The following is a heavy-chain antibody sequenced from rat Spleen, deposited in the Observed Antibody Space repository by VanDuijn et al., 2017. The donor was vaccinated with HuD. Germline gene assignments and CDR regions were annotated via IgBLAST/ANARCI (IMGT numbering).Heavy chain of an antibody. V-gene: IGHV5S10*01. D-gene: IGHD1-12*02. CDR1: GFTFSDYY. Sequence: EVQLVESGGGLVQPGRSLKLSCAASGFTFSDYYMAWVRQAPTEGLEWVATFSYDGSTTYYRDSVKGRFTISRDNAKSTLYLQLDSLRSEDTATYYCATDTFYDGTYYPGGFDYWGQGVMVTVSS. J-gene: IGHJ2*01. CDR2: FSYDGSTT. CDR3: ATDTFYDGTYYPGGFDY.